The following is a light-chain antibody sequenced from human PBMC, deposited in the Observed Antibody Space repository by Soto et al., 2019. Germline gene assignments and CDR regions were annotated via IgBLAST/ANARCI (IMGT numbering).Light chain of an antibody. Sequence: QSVLTQPPSASGTPGQRVTISSSGSSSNIGSNYVYWFQQLPGTPHKLLIYTNNQRPPGVPDRFSGSKSGTSASLAISGLRSEDEAAYYCAAWDDSLNAYVFGTGTKLTVL. CDR3: AAWDDSLNAYV. V-gene: IGLV1-47*02. J-gene: IGLJ1*01. CDR1: SSNIGSNY. CDR2: TNN.